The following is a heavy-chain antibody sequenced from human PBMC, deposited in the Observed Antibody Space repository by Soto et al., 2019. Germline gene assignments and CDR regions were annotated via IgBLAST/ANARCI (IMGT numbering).Heavy chain of an antibody. CDR1: GYSFTSYW. CDR2: IYPGDSDT. Sequence: PGESLKISCKGSGYSFTSYWIGWVRQMPGKGLEWMGIIYPGDSDTRYSPSFQGQVTISADKSISTAYLQWSSLKASDTAMYYCARHHIAVAGKGYYYYMDVWGKGTTVTVSS. V-gene: IGHV5-51*01. CDR3: ARHHIAVAGKGYYYYMDV. J-gene: IGHJ6*03. D-gene: IGHD6-19*01.